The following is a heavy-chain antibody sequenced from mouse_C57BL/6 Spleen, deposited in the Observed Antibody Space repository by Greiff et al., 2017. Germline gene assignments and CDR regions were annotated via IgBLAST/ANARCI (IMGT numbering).Heavy chain of an antibody. CDR2: FDPNSGGN. Sequence: QVQLQQSGAELVKPGPSVKLSCKASAYTFPSYWMNWLKRSPGRALEWIGRFDPNSGGNKYDEKFKSKDTLTVDKPSSTAYMKLSSLTSEDSAVYYCARYYYGSSYFDYWGQGTTLTVSS. V-gene: IGHV1-72*01. CDR3: ARYYYGSSYFDY. CDR1: AYTFPSYW. J-gene: IGHJ2*01. D-gene: IGHD1-1*01.